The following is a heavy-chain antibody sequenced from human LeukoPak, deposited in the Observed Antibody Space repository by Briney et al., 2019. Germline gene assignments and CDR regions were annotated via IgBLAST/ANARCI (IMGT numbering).Heavy chain of an antibody. CDR3: ARDNHYGDYFFGY. J-gene: IGHJ4*02. CDR2: ISSSSSYI. V-gene: IGHV3-21*01. CDR1: GFTFSSYS. D-gene: IGHD4-17*01. Sequence: GGSLRLSCAASGFTFSSYSMNWVRQAPGKGLEWVSSISSSSSYIYYADSVKGRFTISRDNAKNSLYLQMNSLRAEDTAVYYCARDNHYGDYFFGYWGQGTLVTVSS.